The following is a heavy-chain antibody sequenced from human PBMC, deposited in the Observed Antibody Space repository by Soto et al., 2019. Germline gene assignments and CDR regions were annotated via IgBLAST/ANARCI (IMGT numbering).Heavy chain of an antibody. CDR1: GGFI. D-gene: IGHD1-1*01. CDR3: ARTLPNRQLFDS. J-gene: IGHJ4*02. Sequence: PSETLSLTCTVSGGFIWGWIRQSPDNGLEWIGYIYNSGRYNYNPSLESRLTISIDTSKNQFSLRLASVTAADTAVYYCARTLPNRQLFDSWSQGTLVTVSS. CDR2: IYNSGRY. V-gene: IGHV4-59*01.